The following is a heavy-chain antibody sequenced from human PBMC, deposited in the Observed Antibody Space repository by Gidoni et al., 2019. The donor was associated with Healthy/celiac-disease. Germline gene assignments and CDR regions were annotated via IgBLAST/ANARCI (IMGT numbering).Heavy chain of an antibody. V-gene: IGHV4-39*01. CDR1: GGSISSSSYY. Sequence: QLQLQESGPGLVKPSETLPLTCTVSGGSISSSSYYWGWIRQPPGKGLEWLGSIYYSGSTYYNPSLKSRVTISVDTSKNQFSLKLSSVTAADTAVYYCYTVTTFEFRNWGQGTLVTVSS. CDR3: YTVTTFEFRN. CDR2: IYYSGST. J-gene: IGHJ4*02. D-gene: IGHD4-17*01.